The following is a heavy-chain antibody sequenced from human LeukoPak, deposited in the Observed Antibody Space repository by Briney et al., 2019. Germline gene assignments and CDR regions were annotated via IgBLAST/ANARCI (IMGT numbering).Heavy chain of an antibody. J-gene: IGHJ4*02. D-gene: IGHD3-22*01. Sequence: GASVKVSCKAFGYTFTSNYMHWVRQAPGQGPEWMGVISPSGGSTTYAQKFQGRVTLTRDMSTSTDYLELSSLRSENTAVYYCARGKVRYYYDSSGHFDYWGQGTLVTVSS. CDR2: ISPSGGST. V-gene: IGHV1-46*01. CDR1: GYTFTSNY. CDR3: ARGKVRYYYDSSGHFDY.